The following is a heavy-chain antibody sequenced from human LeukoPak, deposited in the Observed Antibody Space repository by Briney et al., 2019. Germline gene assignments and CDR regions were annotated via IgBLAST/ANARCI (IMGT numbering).Heavy chain of an antibody. CDR2: ISASGGST. Sequence: GGSVRVSCAVSGYTLTNYGISWVRQAPGQGLDWVAGISASGGSTDYADSVKGRFTISRDSPTNTPYLQMNILRAEDTAVDFCEKRGVGILSLLMGGLHKEAYYFVHWGQRALVTVSS. D-gene: IGHD3-10*01. CDR1: GYTLTNYG. V-gene: IGHV3-23*01. CDR3: EKRGVGILSLLMGGLHKEAYYFVH. J-gene: IGHJ4*02.